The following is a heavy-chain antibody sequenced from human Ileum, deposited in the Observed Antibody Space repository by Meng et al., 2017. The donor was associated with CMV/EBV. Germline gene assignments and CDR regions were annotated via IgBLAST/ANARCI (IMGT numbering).Heavy chain of an antibody. V-gene: IGHV3-23*01. CDR2: ISGSGGST. CDR1: GFTFSSYA. D-gene: IGHD1-26*01. CDR3: ATESGSYSRNAFDI. Sequence: GESLKISCAASGFTFSSYAMSWVRQAPGKGLEWVSAISGSGGSTYYADSVKGRFTISRDNSKNTLYLQMNSLRAEDTAVYYCATESGSYSRNAFDIWGQGTMVTVSS. J-gene: IGHJ3*02.